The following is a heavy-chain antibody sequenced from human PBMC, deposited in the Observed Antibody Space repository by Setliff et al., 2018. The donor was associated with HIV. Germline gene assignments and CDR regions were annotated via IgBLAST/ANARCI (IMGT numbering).Heavy chain of an antibody. CDR1: GESFSGYY. CDR3: ASQPAYGYGCFDY. V-gene: IGHV4-34*01. Sequence: PSETLSLTCTIYGESFSGYYCSWIRQPPGKGLEWIGEVSFSGSTNYSPSLKSRVTISVDTSRNQFSLKLSSVTAADTAVYYCASQPAYGYGCFDYWGQGTLVTVSS. D-gene: IGHD5-18*01. J-gene: IGHJ4*02. CDR2: VSFSGST.